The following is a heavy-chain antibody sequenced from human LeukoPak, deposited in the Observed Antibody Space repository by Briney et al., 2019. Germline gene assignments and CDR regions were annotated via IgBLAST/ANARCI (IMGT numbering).Heavy chain of an antibody. D-gene: IGHD3-10*01. J-gene: IGHJ2*01. V-gene: IGHV3-23*01. CDR3: AKRAITMVRRAENRYFDL. CDR1: GFTLGTYD. Sequence: PGGSLRLSCAASGFTLGTYDMYWVRQAPWKGLEWVSAISGSGDSTYYADSVKGRFTISRDNSKNTLYLQMNSLRAEDTALYYCAKRAITMVRRAENRYFDLWGRGTLVTVSS. CDR2: ISGSGDST.